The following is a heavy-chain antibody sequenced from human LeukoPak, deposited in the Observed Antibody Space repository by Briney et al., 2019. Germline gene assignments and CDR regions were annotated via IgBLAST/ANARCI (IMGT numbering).Heavy chain of an antibody. CDR3: ARLVGCGSTNCYSPDNWFDP. V-gene: IGHV1-8*01. D-gene: IGHD2-2*01. CDR1: GYTFTSCD. J-gene: IGHJ5*02. Sequence: GASVKVSCKASGYTFTSCDINWVRQAPGQGLEWMGWMNPNGGSTDSAQKFQGRVTMTRNTSISTAYLELSGLGSEDTAVYYCARLVGCGSTNCYSPDNWFDPWGQGTLVIVSS. CDR2: MNPNGGST.